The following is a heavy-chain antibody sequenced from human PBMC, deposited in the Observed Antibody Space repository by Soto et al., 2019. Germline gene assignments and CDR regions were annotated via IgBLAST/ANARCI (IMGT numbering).Heavy chain of an antibody. D-gene: IGHD2-2*01. V-gene: IGHV3-43*01. CDR2: ISWDGNST. CDR1: GFTFDDYT. CDR3: AKERAVVVPDTINYFGMAV. Sequence: PGGSLRLSCAASGFTFDDYTLHWVRQAPGKGLEWVSLISWDGNSTYYADSVKGRFTISRDNSKNSLYLQMNSLRSEDTALYYCAKERAVVVPDTINYFGMAVWGQGTTVTVS. J-gene: IGHJ6*02.